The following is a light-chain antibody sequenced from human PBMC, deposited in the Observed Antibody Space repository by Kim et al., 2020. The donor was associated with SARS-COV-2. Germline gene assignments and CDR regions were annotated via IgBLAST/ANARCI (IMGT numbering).Light chain of an antibody. V-gene: IGKV1-5*03. CDR3: QQYGTHST. CDR2: KSF. J-gene: IGKJ1*01. CDR1: QSVGLW. Sequence: PASVGDTVTISCRASQSVGLWLAWYQQKPGQVPKLLMDKSFELRPGVPSRFVGGGSGTHFTLTITSLQPSDFAIYYCQQYGTHSTFGPGTKVDIK.